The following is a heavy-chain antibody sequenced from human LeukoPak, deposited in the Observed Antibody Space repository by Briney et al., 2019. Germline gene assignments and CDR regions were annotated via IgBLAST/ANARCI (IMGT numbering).Heavy chain of an antibody. J-gene: IGHJ5*02. CDR3: ARVSGGIAADCLFDP. CDR1: GGTFSSYA. Sequence: GSSVTVSCKASGGTFSSYAISWVRQAPGQGLEWMGGIIPIFGTANYAQKFQGRVTITTDESTSTAYMELSSLRSEDTAVYYCARVSGGIAADCLFDPWGQGTLVTVSS. D-gene: IGHD6-13*01. V-gene: IGHV1-69*05. CDR2: IIPIFGTA.